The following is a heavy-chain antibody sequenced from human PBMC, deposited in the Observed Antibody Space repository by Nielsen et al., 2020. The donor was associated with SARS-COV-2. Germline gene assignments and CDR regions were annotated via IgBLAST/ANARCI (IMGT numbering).Heavy chain of an antibody. CDR2: ISSNGGST. D-gene: IGHD2-2*01. CDR3: VKGGGVPAAPVFDY. Sequence: GESLKISCSASGFTFSSYALHWVRQAPGKGLEYVSAISSNGGSTYYADSVKGRFTISRDNFKNTLYLQMSSLRAEDTAVYYCVKGGGVPAAPVFDYWGQGTLVTVSS. CDR1: GFTFSSYA. V-gene: IGHV3-64D*09. J-gene: IGHJ4*02.